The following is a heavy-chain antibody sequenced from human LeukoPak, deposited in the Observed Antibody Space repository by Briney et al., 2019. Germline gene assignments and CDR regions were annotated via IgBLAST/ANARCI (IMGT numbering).Heavy chain of an antibody. CDR1: GGSFSGYY. J-gene: IGHJ3*02. D-gene: IGHD3-3*01. CDR2: INHSGSI. V-gene: IGHV4-34*01. CDR3: ARARTLRITIFGVVSGAFDI. Sequence: PSETLSLTCAVYGGSFSGYYWSWIPQPPGKGLGWIGEINHSGSINSKPSLQSQVTISVDTSKNQFSLKLSSVTAADTAVYYCARARTLRITIFGVVSGAFDIWGQGTMVTVSS.